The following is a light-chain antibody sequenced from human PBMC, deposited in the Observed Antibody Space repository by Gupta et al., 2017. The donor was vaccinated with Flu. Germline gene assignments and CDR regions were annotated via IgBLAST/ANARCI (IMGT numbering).Light chain of an antibody. Sequence: EIVMTQSPATLSVSPGERATLSCRASQSVSSNFAWYQQKPGQAPRLLIYGASTRATGIPARFSGSGSGTEFTLTISSLQSEDFAVYYCQHENNWPSTFGQGTKVEIK. V-gene: IGKV3-15*01. J-gene: IGKJ1*01. CDR1: QSVSSN. CDR3: QHENNWPST. CDR2: GAS.